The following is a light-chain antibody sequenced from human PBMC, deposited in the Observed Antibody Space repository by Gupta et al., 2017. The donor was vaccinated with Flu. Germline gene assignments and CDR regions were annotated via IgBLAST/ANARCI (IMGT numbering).Light chain of an antibody. CDR1: QSISSW. CDR2: KAS. CDR3: QQENSYPFT. V-gene: IGKV1-5*03. J-gene: IGKJ3*01. Sequence: DIQMTQSPSTLSASVGDRVTITCRASQSISSWLAWYQQKPGKAPKLLIYKASSLESGVPSRFSGSGSGTEFTLTIISRQPEDFATYYCQQENSYPFTFGHGTKVDIK.